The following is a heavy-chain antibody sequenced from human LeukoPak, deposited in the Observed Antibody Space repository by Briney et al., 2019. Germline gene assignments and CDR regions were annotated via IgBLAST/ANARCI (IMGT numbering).Heavy chain of an antibody. CDR3: ARPLWASNWFDP. V-gene: IGHV5-51*01. CDR2: IYPGDSDT. CDR1: GYSFTSYW. D-gene: IGHD3-16*01. Sequence: GESLKISCKGSGYSFTSYWIGWVRQMPGKGLDWMGIIYPGDSDTRYSPSFQGQVTLSADKSISTAYLQCSNLTASDTAMYYCARPLWASNWFDPWGQGTLVTVSS. J-gene: IGHJ5*02.